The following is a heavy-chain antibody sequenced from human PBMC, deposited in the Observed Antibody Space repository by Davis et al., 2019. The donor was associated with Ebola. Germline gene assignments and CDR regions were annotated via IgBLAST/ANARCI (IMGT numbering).Heavy chain of an antibody. D-gene: IGHD5-18*01. V-gene: IGHV3-30-3*01. Sequence: GGSLRLSCAASGFTFSSYEMNWVRQAPGKGLEWVAVISYDGSNKYYADSVKGRFTISRDNSKNTLYLQMNSLRAEDTAVYYCARSGILDYWGQGTLVTVSS. J-gene: IGHJ4*02. CDR3: ARSGILDY. CDR1: GFTFSSYE. CDR2: ISYDGSNK.